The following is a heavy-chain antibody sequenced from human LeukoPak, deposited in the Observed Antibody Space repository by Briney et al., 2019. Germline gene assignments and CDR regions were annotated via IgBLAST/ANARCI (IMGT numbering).Heavy chain of an antibody. V-gene: IGHV1-69*05. CDR1: GATFSSYA. CDR3: ARERNDHGGKIGSSVDY. CDR2: SIPIFGTA. J-gene: IGHJ4*02. Sequence: SSGELSCKASGATFSSYAIIWLRQAPGQGLGWWGGSIPIFGTANEAQKFQGRVTISTDESTTTAYMELSSLRSEDTAVYCCARERNDHGGKIGSSVDYWGQGNLVTVSS. D-gene: IGHD4-23*01.